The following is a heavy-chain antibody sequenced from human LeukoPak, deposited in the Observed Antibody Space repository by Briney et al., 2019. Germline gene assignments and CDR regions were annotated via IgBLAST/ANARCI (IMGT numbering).Heavy chain of an antibody. CDR2: IRGSGSTT. CDR3: AKDMGYTYALDY. J-gene: IGHJ4*02. V-gene: IGHV3-48*03. Sequence: GGSLRPSCGASGFTFSSFEMNWVRQAPGKGLEWVAHIRGSGSTTYYADSVRGRFTISRDNAKNSLYLQMNSLTVEDTAIYYCAKDMGYTYALDYWGQGALVAVSS. CDR1: GFTFSSFE. D-gene: IGHD5-18*01.